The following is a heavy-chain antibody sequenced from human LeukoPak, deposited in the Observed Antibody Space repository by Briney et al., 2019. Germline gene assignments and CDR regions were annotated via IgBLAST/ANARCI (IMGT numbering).Heavy chain of an antibody. V-gene: IGHV3-30-3*01. Sequence: GGSLRLSCAASGFTFSSYAMHWVRQAPGKGLEWVAVISCDGSNKYYADSVKGRFTISRDNSKNTLYLQMNSLRAEDTAVYYFARTGIAARPGAFDIWGQGTMVTVSS. CDR3: ARTGIAARPGAFDI. D-gene: IGHD6-6*01. CDR2: ISCDGSNK. CDR1: GFTFSSYA. J-gene: IGHJ3*02.